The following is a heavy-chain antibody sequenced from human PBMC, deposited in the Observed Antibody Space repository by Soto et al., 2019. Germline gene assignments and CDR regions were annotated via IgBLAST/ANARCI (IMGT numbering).Heavy chain of an antibody. V-gene: IGHV3-33*01. CDR1: AVTFSRYG. CDR2: IWYDGSNK. D-gene: IGHD1-26*01. J-gene: IGHJ3*02. CDR3: ARDGGGSYQPPLYAFDI. Sequence: GGSLRLSCAASAVTFSRYGMHWVRQAPGKGLEWMAIIWYDGSNKHYADSVKGRFTISRDNSKNTLYLQMNSLRADDTAVYYCARDGGGSYQPPLYAFDIWGQGTMVTVSS.